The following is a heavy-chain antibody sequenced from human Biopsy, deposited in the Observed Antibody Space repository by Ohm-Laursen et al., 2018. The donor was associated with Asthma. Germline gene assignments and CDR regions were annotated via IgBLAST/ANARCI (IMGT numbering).Heavy chain of an antibody. Sequence: ASVKVSCKTSGYTFIHFAIHWVRQAPGQRLEWMGWINAGDGNTKYSQKFQGRVTITRDASASTAYMDLRSLRSEDTAMYYCARTYYDFLTGQVNDAFALWGQGTLVTVSS. D-gene: IGHD3-9*01. CDR1: GYTFIHFA. V-gene: IGHV1-3*01. CDR2: INAGDGNT. J-gene: IGHJ3*01. CDR3: ARTYYDFLTGQVNDAFAL.